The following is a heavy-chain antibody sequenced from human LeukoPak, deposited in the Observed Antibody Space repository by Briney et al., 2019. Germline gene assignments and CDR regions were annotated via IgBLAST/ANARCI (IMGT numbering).Heavy chain of an antibody. D-gene: IGHD5-18*01. Sequence: TSSETLSLTCTVSGGSIISYYGSWIRQPPGKGLGWIGEIYHSGSTNYNPSLKSRVTISVDTSKNQFSLKLSSVTAADTAVYYCARGKPGYSYGYRGYAFDIWGQGTMVTVSS. CDR1: GGSIISYY. CDR2: IYHSGST. V-gene: IGHV4-59*12. J-gene: IGHJ3*02. CDR3: ARGKPGYSYGYRGYAFDI.